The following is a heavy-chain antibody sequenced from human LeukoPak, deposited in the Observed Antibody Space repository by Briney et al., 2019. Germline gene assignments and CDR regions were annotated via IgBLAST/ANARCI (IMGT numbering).Heavy chain of an antibody. CDR3: ARVNDYGDNDY. CDR1: GGSISSYY. Sequence: SETLSLTCTVSGGSISSYYWSWIRQPPGKGLEWIGYIYYSGSTNYNPSLKSRVTISVDTSKNRFSLKLSSVTAADTAVYYCARVNDYGDNDYWGQGTLVTVSS. V-gene: IGHV4-59*01. J-gene: IGHJ4*02. CDR2: IYYSGST. D-gene: IGHD4-17*01.